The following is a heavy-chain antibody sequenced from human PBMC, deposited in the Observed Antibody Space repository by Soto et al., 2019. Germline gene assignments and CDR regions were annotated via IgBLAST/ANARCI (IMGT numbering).Heavy chain of an antibody. D-gene: IGHD3-22*01. J-gene: IGHJ4*02. V-gene: IGHV1-69*05. CDR1: GGTFSNYA. Sequence: QVRPVQSGAEVKKPGSSVKVSCKASGGTFSNYAIGWVRQAPGQGLEWMGVIILPFGTPNYAQKFQGAVTITTAESMTTVYMEVSGLRSEETAVYYCARGPAYEGYFDDWGRGTLVTVTS. CDR3: ARGPAYEGYFDD. CDR2: IILPFGTP.